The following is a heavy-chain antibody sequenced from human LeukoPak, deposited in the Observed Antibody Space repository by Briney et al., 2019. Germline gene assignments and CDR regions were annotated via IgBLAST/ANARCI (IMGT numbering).Heavy chain of an antibody. J-gene: IGHJ4*02. CDR1: GGSISSGSYY. D-gene: IGHD3-10*01. CDR3: ARLVLGGYFDY. Sequence: SQTLSLTCTVSGGSISSGSYYWSWIRHPAGKGLEWIGRIYTSGSTNYNPSLKSRLTISVDTSKNQFSLKVKSVTAADTAVYYCARLVLGGYFDYWGRGTLLTVSS. CDR2: IYTSGST. V-gene: IGHV4-61*02.